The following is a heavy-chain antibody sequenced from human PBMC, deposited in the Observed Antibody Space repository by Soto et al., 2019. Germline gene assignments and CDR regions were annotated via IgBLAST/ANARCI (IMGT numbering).Heavy chain of an antibody. D-gene: IGHD2-2*01. Sequence: GGSLRLSCAASGFTFSSYGMHWVRQAPGKGLEWVAVIPYDGSNKYYADSVKGRFTISRDNSKNTLYLQMNSLRAEDTAVYYCAKDLSRISCCNDAFDIWGQGTMVTVSS. V-gene: IGHV3-30*18. J-gene: IGHJ3*02. CDR2: IPYDGSNK. CDR3: AKDLSRISCCNDAFDI. CDR1: GFTFSSYG.